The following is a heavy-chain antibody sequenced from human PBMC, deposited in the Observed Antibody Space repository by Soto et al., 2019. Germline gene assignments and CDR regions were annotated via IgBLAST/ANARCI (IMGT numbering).Heavy chain of an antibody. V-gene: IGHV3-21*01. CDR3: ARRLPQSGNFQH. CDR1: GFTFSSYS. J-gene: IGHJ1*01. Sequence: EVQLVESGGGLVKPGGSLRLSCAASGFTFSSYSMNWVRQAPGKGLEWVSSISSSSSYIYYADSVKGRFTISRDNAKNPLYLQMNSLRAEDTAVYYCARRLPQSGNFQHWGQGTLVTVSS. CDR2: ISSSSSYI. D-gene: IGHD3-10*01.